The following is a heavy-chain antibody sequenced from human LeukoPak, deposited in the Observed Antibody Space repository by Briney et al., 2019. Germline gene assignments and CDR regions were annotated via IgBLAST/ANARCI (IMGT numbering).Heavy chain of an antibody. J-gene: IGHJ6*02. CDR1: GFTFSSYA. D-gene: IGHD4-17*01. Sequence: PGGSLRLSCAASGFTFSSYAMSWVRQAPGKGLEWVSAISGSGGSTYYAESVKGRFTISRDNSKNTLYLQMNSLRAEDTAVYYCAKLNGASPLYGMDVWGQGTTVTVSS. CDR3: AKLNGASPLYGMDV. CDR2: ISGSGGST. V-gene: IGHV3-23*01.